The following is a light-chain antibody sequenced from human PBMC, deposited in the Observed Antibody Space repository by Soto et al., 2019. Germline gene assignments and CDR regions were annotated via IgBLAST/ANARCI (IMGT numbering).Light chain of an antibody. CDR2: STS. Sequence: QTVVTQEPSLTVAPGGTVTLTCASSTGAVTSGYYPNWFQQKPGQAPRALIYSTSNKPSWTPARFSGSLLGGKAALTLSGVHPEDAAEYYCLLDYGVAQGVFGGGTKLTVL. J-gene: IGLJ3*02. CDR1: TGAVTSGYY. V-gene: IGLV7-43*01. CDR3: LLDYGVAQGV.